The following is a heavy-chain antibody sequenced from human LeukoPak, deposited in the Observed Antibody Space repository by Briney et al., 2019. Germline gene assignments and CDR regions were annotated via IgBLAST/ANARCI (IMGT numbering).Heavy chain of an antibody. Sequence: GESLKISCKGSGYSFTSYWIGWVRQMPGKGLEWMGIIYPGASDTRYSPSFQGQVTISADKSISTAYLQWSSLKASDTAMYYCARLPNYDSSGYYPLPNFDYWGQGTLVTVSS. CDR3: ARLPNYDSSGYYPLPNFDY. D-gene: IGHD3-22*01. CDR2: IYPGASDT. CDR1: GYSFTSYW. J-gene: IGHJ4*02. V-gene: IGHV5-51*01.